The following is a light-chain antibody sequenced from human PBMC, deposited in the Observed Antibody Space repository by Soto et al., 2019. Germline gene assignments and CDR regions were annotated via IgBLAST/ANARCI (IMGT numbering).Light chain of an antibody. Sequence: DIQLTQSPSFLSASVGDRVTITCRASQGISSNLAWYQQKPGKAPKLLIYAASSLHSGVPLRFSGSGSGTDFTFTISSLQPDDIATYFCQQAYSFPRAFGHGTKVDIK. CDR2: AAS. CDR1: QGISSN. V-gene: IGKV1-9*01. J-gene: IGKJ1*01. CDR3: QQAYSFPRA.